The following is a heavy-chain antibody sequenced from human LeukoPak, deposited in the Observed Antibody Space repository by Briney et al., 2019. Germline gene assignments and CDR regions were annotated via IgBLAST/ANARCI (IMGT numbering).Heavy chain of an antibody. D-gene: IGHD2-2*01. V-gene: IGHV4-39*07. Sequence: LETLSLTCTVSGGSISSSSYYWGWIRQPPGKGLEWIGSIYYSGSTYYNPSLKSRVTISVDTSKNQFSLKLSSVTAADTAVYYCARDRRAMKYYFDYWGQGTLVTVSS. CDR2: IYYSGST. J-gene: IGHJ4*02. CDR3: ARDRRAMKYYFDY. CDR1: GGSISSSSYY.